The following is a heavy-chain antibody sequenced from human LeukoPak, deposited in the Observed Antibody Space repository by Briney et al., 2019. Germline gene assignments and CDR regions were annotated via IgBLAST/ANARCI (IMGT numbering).Heavy chain of an antibody. Sequence: ASVKVSCKASGYSFTDYYMHWVRQAPGQGLEWMGWINPNSGGTNYAQKFQGRVTMTRDTSISTAYMELSRLRSDDTAVYYCARVNFVRITVTTYNWFDPWGQGTLVTVSS. V-gene: IGHV1-2*02. CDR1: GYSFTDYY. CDR3: ARVNFVRITVTTYNWFDP. J-gene: IGHJ5*02. CDR2: INPNSGGT. D-gene: IGHD4-17*01.